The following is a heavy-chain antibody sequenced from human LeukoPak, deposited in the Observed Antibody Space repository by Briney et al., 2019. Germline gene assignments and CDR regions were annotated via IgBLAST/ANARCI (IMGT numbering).Heavy chain of an antibody. CDR2: ICAYNGNT. D-gene: IGHD1-26*01. Sequence: AAVKVSCKASGYTFTIYGISWVRQAPGQGLEWMGWICAYNGNTNYAQKLQGRVTMTTDTSTSTAYMELRSLRSDDTAVYYCARCGSPWELRCIEWGQGTLVTVSS. J-gene: IGHJ4*02. CDR3: ARCGSPWELRCIE. CDR1: GYTFTIYG. V-gene: IGHV1-18*01.